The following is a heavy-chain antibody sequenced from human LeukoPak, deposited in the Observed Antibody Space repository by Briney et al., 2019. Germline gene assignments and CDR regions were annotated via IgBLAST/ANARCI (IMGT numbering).Heavy chain of an antibody. J-gene: IGHJ4*02. V-gene: IGHV3-11*01. D-gene: IGHD4-23*01. CDR3: AREPAPIDYGGNSVESGYFDY. Sequence: GGSLRLSCAASGFTFSDYYMSWIRQAPGKGLEWISYISSSASTIDYADSVKGRFTISRDNAKNSLYLQMNSLRAEDTAVYYCAREPAPIDYGGNSVESGYFDYWGQGTLVTVSS. CDR2: ISSSASTI. CDR1: GFTFSDYY.